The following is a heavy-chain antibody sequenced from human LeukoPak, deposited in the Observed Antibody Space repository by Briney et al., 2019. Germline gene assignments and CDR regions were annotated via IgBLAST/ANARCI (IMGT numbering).Heavy chain of an antibody. CDR2: ISGSGGST. D-gene: IGHD3-22*01. CDR1: GFTFSSYA. Sequence: PGGSLRLSCAASGFTFSSYAMSWVRQAPGKGLEWVLAISGSGGSTYYADSVKGRFTISRDNSKNTLYLQMNSPRAEDTAVYYCAKLGEGTYYYDSSGYYDHTYYFDYWGQGTLVTVSS. V-gene: IGHV3-23*01. CDR3: AKLGEGTYYYDSSGYYDHTYYFDY. J-gene: IGHJ4*02.